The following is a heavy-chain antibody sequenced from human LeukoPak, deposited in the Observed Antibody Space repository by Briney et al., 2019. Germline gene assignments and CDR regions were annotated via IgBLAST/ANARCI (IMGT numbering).Heavy chain of an antibody. D-gene: IGHD6-19*01. CDR2: IYTSGST. Sequence: PSDTLSLTCTVSGGSISSYYCNWIRQPAGKGLDWIGRIYTSGSTNYNPSLKSRVTMSVDTSKNQFSLKLRSVTAADTAVYYCARDRVGSGWFDYWGQGTLVTVSS. CDR3: ARDRVGSGWFDY. J-gene: IGHJ4*02. CDR1: GGSISSYY. V-gene: IGHV4-4*07.